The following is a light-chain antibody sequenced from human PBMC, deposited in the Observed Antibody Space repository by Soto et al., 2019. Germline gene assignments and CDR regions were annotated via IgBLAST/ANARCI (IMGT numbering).Light chain of an antibody. CDR1: TNDIGGYNY. CDR2: EVR. V-gene: IGLV2-14*01. J-gene: IGLJ3*02. Sequence: QSALTQPASVSGSPGQSITISCSGTTNDIGGYNYVSWYQHHPGKVPKVIIYEVRNRPSGVSNRFSGSKSGNTASLTISGLQAEDEADYYCCSYTFSATLVFGGGTKVTVL. CDR3: CSYTFSATLV.